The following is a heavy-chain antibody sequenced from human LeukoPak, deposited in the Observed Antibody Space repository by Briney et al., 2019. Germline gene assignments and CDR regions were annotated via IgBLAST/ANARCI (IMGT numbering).Heavy chain of an antibody. V-gene: IGHV1-69*04. Sequence: SVKVSCKASGGTFSSYTISWVRQAPGQGLEWMGRIIPILGIANYAQKFQGRVTITADKSTSTAYMELSSLRSEDTAVYYCARDHIPEDIVVVVAATGFDPWGQGTLVTVSP. D-gene: IGHD2-15*01. CDR2: IIPILGIA. J-gene: IGHJ5*02. CDR3: ARDHIPEDIVVVVAATGFDP. CDR1: GGTFSSYT.